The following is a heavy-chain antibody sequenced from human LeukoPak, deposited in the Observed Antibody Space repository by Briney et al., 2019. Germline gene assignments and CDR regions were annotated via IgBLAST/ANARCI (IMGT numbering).Heavy chain of an antibody. CDR3: AKDRVDTAMTRYFDY. CDR1: GFTFSSYG. D-gene: IGHD5-18*01. J-gene: IGHJ4*02. Sequence: GGSLRLSCAASGFTFSSYGMHWVRQAPGKGLEWVAFIRYDGSNKYYADSVKGRFTISRDNSKNTLYLQMNSLRAEDTAVYYCAKDRVDTAMTRYFDYRGQGTLVTVSS. CDR2: IRYDGSNK. V-gene: IGHV3-30*02.